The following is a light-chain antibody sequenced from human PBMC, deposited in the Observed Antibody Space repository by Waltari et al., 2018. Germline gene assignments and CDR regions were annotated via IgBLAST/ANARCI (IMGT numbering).Light chain of an antibody. J-gene: IGKJ4*01. Sequence: ELVMTQSPATLYVSPGEGATISCRASQSVSSNLAWYQQKPGPAPRLLIYGASTSATGIPARCSGSGSGTEFTLTISSLQSEDFAVYYCQQYNNWPPLTFGGGTKVEIK. CDR3: QQYNNWPPLT. CDR1: QSVSSN. CDR2: GAS. V-gene: IGKV3-15*01.